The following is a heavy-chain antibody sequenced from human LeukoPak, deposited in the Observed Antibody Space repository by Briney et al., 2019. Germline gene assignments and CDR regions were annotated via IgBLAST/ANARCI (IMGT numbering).Heavy chain of an antibody. CDR2: ISAYNGNT. CDR3: ATTDLYGSGSYQYYYGMDV. V-gene: IGHV1-18*01. J-gene: IGHJ6*02. Sequence: GASVKVSCKASGYTFTSYGISWVRQAPGQGLEWMGWISAYNGNTNYAQKLQGRVTMTTDTSTSTAYMELRSLRSDDTAVYYCATTDLYGSGSYQYYYGMDVWGQGTTVTVSS. CDR1: GYTFTSYG. D-gene: IGHD3-10*01.